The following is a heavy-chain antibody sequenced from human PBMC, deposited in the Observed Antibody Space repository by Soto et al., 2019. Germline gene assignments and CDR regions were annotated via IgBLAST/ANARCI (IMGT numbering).Heavy chain of an antibody. CDR1: GGSISSYY. CDR2: IYYSGST. CDR3: ARHLEHQLLQGFDP. D-gene: IGHD2-2*01. J-gene: IGHJ5*02. V-gene: IGHV4-59*08. Sequence: PLETLSLTCTVAGGSISSYYWSWIRQPPGKGLEWIGYIYYSGSTNYNPSLKSRVTISVDTSKNQFSLKLSSVTAADTAVYYCARHLEHQLLQGFDPWGQGTLVTVSS.